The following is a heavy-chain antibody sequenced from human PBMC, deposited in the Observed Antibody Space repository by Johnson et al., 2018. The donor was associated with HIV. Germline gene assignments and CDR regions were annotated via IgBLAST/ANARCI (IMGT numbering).Heavy chain of an antibody. CDR2: ISANGGST. CDR1: GLTFRNYD. J-gene: IGHJ3*02. V-gene: IGHV3-64*01. D-gene: IGHD5-24*01. Sequence: VQLVESGGGVVQPGGSLRLSCAASGLTFRNYDIHWVRQAPGKGLEYVSGISANGGSTYYANSVKGRFTTSRDNSKNTLYLQMNSLRAEDTAVYYCAKDEGDGYRHDAFDIWGQGTMVTVSS. CDR3: AKDEGDGYRHDAFDI.